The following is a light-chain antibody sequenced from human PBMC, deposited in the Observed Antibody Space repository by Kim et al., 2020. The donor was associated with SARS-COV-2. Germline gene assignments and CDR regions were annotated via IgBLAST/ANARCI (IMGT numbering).Light chain of an antibody. CDR3: QQYNSCPIT. CDR2: GIS. CDR1: RGISRS. V-gene: IGKV1-16*01. J-gene: IGKJ5*01. Sequence: IQMTQSPSSLSASVGDRVTISCRANRGISRSLAWLQQRPGKAPRSLIYGISTLQSGVPSRFSGGGSEKDFTLTISTLQPEDFAPNYCQQYNSCPITFGQGTRLEIK.